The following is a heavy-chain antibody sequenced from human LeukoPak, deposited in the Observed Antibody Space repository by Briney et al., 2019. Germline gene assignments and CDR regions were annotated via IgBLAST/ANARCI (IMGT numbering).Heavy chain of an antibody. J-gene: IGHJ4*02. Sequence: SETLSVTCTVSGGSISSYYWSWIRQPPGKGLEWIGYIYYSGNTNYNPSLKSRVTISVDTSKNQFSLQLNSVTAADTAVYYCARYAYGSGPFDYWGQGTLITVSS. CDR3: ARYAYGSGPFDY. CDR1: GGSISSYY. D-gene: IGHD6-19*01. V-gene: IGHV4-59*01. CDR2: IYYSGNT.